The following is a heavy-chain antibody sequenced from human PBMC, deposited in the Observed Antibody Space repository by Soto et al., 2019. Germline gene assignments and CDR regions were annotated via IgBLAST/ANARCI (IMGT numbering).Heavy chain of an antibody. CDR2: IYSGGST. Sequence: PGGSLRLSCAASGFTVSSNYMSWVCQAPGKGLEWVSVIYSGGSTYYADSVKGRFTISRDNSKNTLYLQMNSLRAEDTAVYYCARDLHYGSGSYGRYYYGMDVWGQGTTVTVSS. CDR1: GFTVSSNY. V-gene: IGHV3-53*01. J-gene: IGHJ6*02. CDR3: ARDLHYGSGSYGRYYYGMDV. D-gene: IGHD3-10*01.